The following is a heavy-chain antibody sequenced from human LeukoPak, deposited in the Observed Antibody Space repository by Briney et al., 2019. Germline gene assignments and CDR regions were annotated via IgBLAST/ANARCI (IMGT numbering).Heavy chain of an antibody. Sequence: GGSLRLSCAASGLTLSNAWMTWVRQAPGKGLEWVGRIKSKTDGGTTDYAAPVKGRFTISRDDSKNTLYLQMNSLKTEDTAVYYYTTQLWFGELLGDSWGQGALVTVSS. CDR2: IKSKTDGGTT. CDR3: TTQLWFGELLGDS. D-gene: IGHD3-10*01. J-gene: IGHJ4*02. CDR1: GLTLSNAW. V-gene: IGHV3-15*01.